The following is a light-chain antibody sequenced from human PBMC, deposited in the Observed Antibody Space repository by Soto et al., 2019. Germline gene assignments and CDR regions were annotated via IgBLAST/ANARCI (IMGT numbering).Light chain of an antibody. CDR1: NSNIGSNT. J-gene: IGLJ1*01. CDR2: YDN. V-gene: IGLV1-44*01. CDR3: AAWDDSLNGRV. Sequence: QSVLTQPPSASGTPGQRVTISCSGSNSNIGSNTVNWYQQLPGTAPTLLIYYDNLRPSGVPDRISGSKSGTSASLAISGLQSDDEADYYCAAWDDSLNGRVFGTGTKVTVL.